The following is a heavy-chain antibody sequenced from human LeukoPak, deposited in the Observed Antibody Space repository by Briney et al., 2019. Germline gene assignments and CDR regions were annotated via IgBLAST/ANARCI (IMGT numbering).Heavy chain of an antibody. J-gene: IGHJ6*02. CDR1: GFTFSSYG. V-gene: IGHV3-30*18. Sequence: PGGSLRLSCAASGFTFSSYGMHWVRQAPGKGLEWVAVISYDGSNKYYADSVKGRFTISRDNSKNTLYLQMNSLRAEDTAVYYCAKDQGREQWLVGAYYGMDVWGQGTTVTVSS. CDR3: AKDQGREQWLVGAYYGMDV. D-gene: IGHD6-19*01. CDR2: ISYDGSNK.